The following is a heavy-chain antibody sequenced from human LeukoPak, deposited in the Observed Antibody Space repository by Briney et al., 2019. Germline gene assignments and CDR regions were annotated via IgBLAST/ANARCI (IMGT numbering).Heavy chain of an antibody. D-gene: IGHD6-6*01. CDR2: INHSGST. J-gene: IGHJ4*02. CDR1: GGSFSGYY. CDR3: AARYSSSSIYVDY. Sequence: SETLSLTCAVYGGSFSGYYWSWIRQPPEKGLEWIGEINHSGSTNYNPSLKSRVTISVDTSKNQFSLKLSSVTAADTAVYYCAARYSSSSIYVDYWGQGTLVTVSS. V-gene: IGHV4-34*01.